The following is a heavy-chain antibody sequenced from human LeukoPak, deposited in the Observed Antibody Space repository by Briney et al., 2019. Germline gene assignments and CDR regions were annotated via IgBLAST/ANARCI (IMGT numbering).Heavy chain of an antibody. CDR1: GFTCSGSA. CDR3: ARETATVTSRFDY. V-gene: IGHV3-73*01. Sequence: GGSLRLSCAASGFTCSGSAMHWVRQASGKGLEWVCRIRSKANSYATAYAASVKGRFTISRDDSKNTAYLQMNSLRAEDTSVYYCARETATVTSRFDYWGQGTLVTVSS. D-gene: IGHD4-17*01. J-gene: IGHJ4*01. CDR2: IRSKANSYAT.